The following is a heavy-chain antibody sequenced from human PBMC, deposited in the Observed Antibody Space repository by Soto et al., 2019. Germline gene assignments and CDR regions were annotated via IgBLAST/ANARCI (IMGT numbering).Heavy chain of an antibody. Sequence: QVQLVESGGGVVQPGRSLRLSCAASGFTFSSYGMHWVRQAPGKGLEWVAVIWYDGSNKYYADSVKGRFTISRDNSKNTLDLQMNSLRAEDTAVYYCARRLDMIGYYYYDGMDVWGQGTTVTVSS. J-gene: IGHJ6*02. CDR1: GFTFSSYG. V-gene: IGHV3-33*01. D-gene: IGHD3-22*01. CDR3: ARRLDMIGYYYYDGMDV. CDR2: IWYDGSNK.